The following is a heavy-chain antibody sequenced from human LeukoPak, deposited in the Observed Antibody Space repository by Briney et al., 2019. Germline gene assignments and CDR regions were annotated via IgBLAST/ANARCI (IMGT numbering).Heavy chain of an antibody. CDR1: GVTFSYYA. Sequence: PGGSLRLSCAASGVTFSYYAMHWVRQAPGKGLDWVAVISNDGSIDYYTDSVKGRFIISRDDSKNRMSLRMNSLRVDDTALYYCARGPDPVVRGPRRAFDLWGQGTRVTVSS. J-gene: IGHJ3*01. CDR3: ARGPDPVVRGPRRAFDL. D-gene: IGHD3-10*01. V-gene: IGHV3-30*10. CDR2: ISNDGSID.